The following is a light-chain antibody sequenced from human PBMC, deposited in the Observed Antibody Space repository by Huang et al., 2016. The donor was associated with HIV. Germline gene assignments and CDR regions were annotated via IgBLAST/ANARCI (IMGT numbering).Light chain of an antibody. V-gene: IGKV1-12*01. Sequence: EIQMTQSPSSVSASVGDRVTITSRPSQDRSSWLAWYQQKPGKAPKLLIYADYSLQSGVPSRFSGTGSGTDFTLTISSLQPEDFATYYCQQATSFPPWAFGQGTKVEIK. CDR2: ADY. J-gene: IGKJ1*01. CDR3: QQATSFPPWA. CDR1: QDRSSW.